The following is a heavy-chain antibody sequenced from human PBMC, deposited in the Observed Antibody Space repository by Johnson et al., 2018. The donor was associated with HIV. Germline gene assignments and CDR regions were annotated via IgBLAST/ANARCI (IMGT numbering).Heavy chain of an antibody. J-gene: IGHJ3*02. Sequence: QVQLVESGGGVVQPGGSLRLSCAASGFTFSSYGMHWVRQAPGKGLEWVAVISYDGSNKYYADSVKGRFTISRDNAKNSLYLQMNSLRAEDTALYYCARDGPYSGYDENAFDIWGQGTMVTVSS. D-gene: IGHD5-12*01. V-gene: IGHV3-33*05. CDR1: GFTFSSYG. CDR2: ISYDGSNK. CDR3: ARDGPYSGYDENAFDI.